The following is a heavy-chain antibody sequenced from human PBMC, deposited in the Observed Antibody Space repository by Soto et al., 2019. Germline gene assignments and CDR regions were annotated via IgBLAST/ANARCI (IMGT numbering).Heavy chain of an antibody. CDR2: IWYDGSNK. CDR3: AREWGNYGDQNFDY. J-gene: IGHJ4*02. CDR1: GFTFSSYG. V-gene: IGHV3-33*01. D-gene: IGHD4-17*01. Sequence: QVQLVESGGGVVQPGRSLRLSCAASGFTFSSYGMHWVRQAPGKGLEWVAVIWYDGSNKYYADSVKGRFTISRDNSKNTLYLQMNRLRAEDTAVYYCAREWGNYGDQNFDYWGQGTLVTVST.